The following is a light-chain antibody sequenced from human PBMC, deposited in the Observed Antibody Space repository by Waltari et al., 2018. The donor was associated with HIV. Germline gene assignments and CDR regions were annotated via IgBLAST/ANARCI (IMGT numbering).Light chain of an antibody. Sequence: QSVLTQPPSVSAAPGQKVTISCSGGSSNVGASSVSWYQQLPGAAPKLLSFDADQRPSGSPDRFSGSKSGTSATLGITGLQTGDEADYYCATWDNRLTTVLFGGGTKLTVL. CDR1: SSNVGASS. CDR2: DAD. J-gene: IGLJ2*01. CDR3: ATWDNRLTTVL. V-gene: IGLV1-51*01.